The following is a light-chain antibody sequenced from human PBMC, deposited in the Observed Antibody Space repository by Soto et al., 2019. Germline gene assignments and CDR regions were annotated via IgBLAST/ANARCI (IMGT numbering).Light chain of an antibody. Sequence: QAVGTQPASASGTTGQRFTISCSGSISNIVSNTVNWYQQLPGTAPKLLIYSNNQRPSGVPDRFYGSKSGTSASLAISGLQSEHAADYYCATWDDSLNGYVFATGTKVTV. J-gene: IGLJ1*01. CDR1: ISNIVSNT. V-gene: IGLV1-44*01. CDR3: ATWDDSLNGYV. CDR2: SNN.